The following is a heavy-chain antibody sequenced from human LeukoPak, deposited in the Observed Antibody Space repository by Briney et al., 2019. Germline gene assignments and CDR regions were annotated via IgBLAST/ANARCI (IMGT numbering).Heavy chain of an antibody. Sequence: PGGSLRLSCTVSGFTVSSNSWSWVRQAPGKGLEWVSFIYSGGNTHYSDSVKGRFTLSRDNSKNTLYLQMGSLRTEDMAVYYCARGGDGYTLRYWGQGALVTVSS. J-gene: IGHJ4*02. CDR3: ARGGDGYTLRY. V-gene: IGHV3-53*05. CDR2: IYSGGNT. D-gene: IGHD5-24*01. CDR1: GFTVSSNS.